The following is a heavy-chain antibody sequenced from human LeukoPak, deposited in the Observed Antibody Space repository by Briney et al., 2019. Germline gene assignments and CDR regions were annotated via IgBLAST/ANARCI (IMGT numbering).Heavy chain of an antibody. Sequence: SETLSLTCTVSGGSISSYYWSWLRQPPGKGLEWIGYLYYSGSTYNPSLKSRVTISVDTSKNQFSLKLSSVTAADTAVYYCARHGGSYSLDWWGQGTLVTVSS. D-gene: IGHD1-26*01. J-gene: IGHJ4*02. V-gene: IGHV4-59*08. CDR2: LYYSGST. CDR3: ARHGGSYSLDW. CDR1: GGSISSYY.